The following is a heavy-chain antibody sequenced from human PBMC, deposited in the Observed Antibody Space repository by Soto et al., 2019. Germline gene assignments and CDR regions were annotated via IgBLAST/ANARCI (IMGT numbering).Heavy chain of an antibody. Sequence: QVQLQQWGAGLLKPSETLSLTCAVYGGSFSGYYWSWIRQPPGKGLEWMGEINHSGSTNYNPSLKSRVTISVDTSKNQFSLKLSSVTAADTAVYYCARGRYYYDSSGYYGGAYYFDYWGQGTLVTVSS. CDR1: GGSFSGYY. CDR3: ARGRYYYDSSGYYGGAYYFDY. CDR2: INHSGST. J-gene: IGHJ4*02. D-gene: IGHD3-22*01. V-gene: IGHV4-34*01.